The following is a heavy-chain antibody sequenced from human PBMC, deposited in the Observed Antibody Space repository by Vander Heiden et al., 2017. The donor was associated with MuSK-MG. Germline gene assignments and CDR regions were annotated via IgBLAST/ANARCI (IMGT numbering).Heavy chain of an antibody. Sequence: QLQLQESGPGLVKPSETLSLTCTVSGGSISSSSYYWGWIRQPPGKGLEWIGSIYYSGSTYYNPSLKSRVTISVDTSKNQFSLKMSSVTAADTAVYYCARGTTVTTGGVDYWGQGTLVTVSS. CDR2: IYYSGST. D-gene: IGHD4-17*01. J-gene: IGHJ4*02. V-gene: IGHV4-39*01. CDR1: GGSISSSSYY. CDR3: ARGTTVTTGGVDY.